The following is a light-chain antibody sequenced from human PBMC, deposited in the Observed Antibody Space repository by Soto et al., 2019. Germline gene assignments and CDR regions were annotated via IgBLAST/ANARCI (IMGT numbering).Light chain of an antibody. CDR3: QQYGRSPLN. V-gene: IGKV3-20*01. Sequence: EIVLTQSPVTLSVSPGEIATLSWSASQSVTSNYLAWYQQKRGQAPRLLIDGASSRATGIPDRFSGSGSGTDFTLTISRLEPEDFAVYYCQQYGRSPLNFGGGTKVDIK. CDR2: GAS. CDR1: QSVTSNY. J-gene: IGKJ4*01.